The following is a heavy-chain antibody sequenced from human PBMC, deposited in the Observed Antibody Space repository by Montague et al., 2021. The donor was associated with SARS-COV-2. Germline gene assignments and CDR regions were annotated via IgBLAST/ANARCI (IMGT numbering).Heavy chain of an antibody. CDR3: GRVILSAISSPFDC. V-gene: IGHV4-39*07. Sequence: SETLSLTCTVSGGSISSYHHYWGWIRQPPGKGLEWIGAMYYSGSTRLNPSLKSRVTISVDTSKNQLSLNLRSVTASDTAVYFCGRVILSAISSPFDCWGPGTMVTVSP. D-gene: IGHD2-21*02. CDR1: GGSISSYHHY. CDR2: MYYSGST. J-gene: IGHJ4*02.